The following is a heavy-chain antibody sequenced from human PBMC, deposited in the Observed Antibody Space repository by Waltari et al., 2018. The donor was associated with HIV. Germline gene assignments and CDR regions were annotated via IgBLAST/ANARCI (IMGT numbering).Heavy chain of an antibody. CDR3: ARSGIVRGRSYELLAF. Sequence: QVLLVQSGTEVKKPGASVTISCKASGYNFTSYTVHWVRQAPGRGLEWLGWINSCNGNSIYSPGFQDRLTMTRDISASTSYFVLSGLTSDDTSVYFCARSGIVRGRSYELLAFWGQGT. CDR1: GYNFTSYT. V-gene: IGHV1-3*01. D-gene: IGHD3-16*01. CDR2: INSCNGNS. J-gene: IGHJ4*01.